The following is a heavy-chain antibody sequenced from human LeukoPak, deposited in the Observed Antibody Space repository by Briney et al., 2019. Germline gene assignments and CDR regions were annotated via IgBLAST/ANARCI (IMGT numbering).Heavy chain of an antibody. J-gene: IGHJ4*02. CDR1: GASTASHY. CDR2: MFDTVST. V-gene: IGHV4-59*11. D-gene: IGHD5-18*01. Sequence: SETLSLTCTVSGASTASHYWTWLRQSPGKELEWIAYMFDTVSTKSNPSLKSRLTLSVDTSKKQLSLRLSSVTAADTAVYYCATIKRGSTYGYFDFWGQGIKVTVSS. CDR3: ATIKRGSTYGYFDF.